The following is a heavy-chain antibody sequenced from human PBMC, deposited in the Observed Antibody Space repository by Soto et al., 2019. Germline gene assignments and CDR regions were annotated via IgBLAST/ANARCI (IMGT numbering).Heavy chain of an antibody. J-gene: IGHJ6*02. V-gene: IGHV3-48*02. D-gene: IGHD2-2*01. CDR1: GFTFSSYS. Sequence: GGSLRLSCAASGFTFSSYSMNWVRQAPGKGLEWVSYISSSSSTIYYADSVKGRFTISRDNAKNSLYLQMNSLRDEDTAVYYCAREIVVVPAAISYYYYGMDVWGQGTTVTVSS. CDR2: ISSSSSTI. CDR3: AREIVVVPAAISYYYYGMDV.